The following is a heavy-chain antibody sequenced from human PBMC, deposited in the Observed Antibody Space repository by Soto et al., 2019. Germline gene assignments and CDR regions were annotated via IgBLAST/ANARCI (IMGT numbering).Heavy chain of an antibody. CDR3: ARGPWGGYYDSSGYFDY. CDR1: GYTFTGYY. CDR2: INPNSGGT. Sequence: QVQLVQSGAEVKKPGASVKVSCKASGYTFTGYYMHWVRQAPGQGLEWMGWINPNSGGTNYAQKLQGRVTMTRDTSISTAYMELSRLRSDDTAVYYCARGPWGGYYDSSGYFDYWGQGTLVTVSS. V-gene: IGHV1-2*02. D-gene: IGHD3-22*01. J-gene: IGHJ4*02.